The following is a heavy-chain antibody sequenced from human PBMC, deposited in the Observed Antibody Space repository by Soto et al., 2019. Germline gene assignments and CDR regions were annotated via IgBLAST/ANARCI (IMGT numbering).Heavy chain of an antibody. J-gene: IGHJ4*02. Sequence: EERLVQSGGGLVQPGGSLRLSCAASGFSVGGNYMSWVRQAPGKGLELVSLIYSGGNPFYADSMKGRFTLSRDNSNNKLYLQMDSLRAEDTSVYYCARGPNSACWGQGTLVIVSS. CDR3: ARGPNSAC. CDR2: IYSGGNP. CDR1: GFSVGGNY. V-gene: IGHV3-53*01. D-gene: IGHD2-21*01.